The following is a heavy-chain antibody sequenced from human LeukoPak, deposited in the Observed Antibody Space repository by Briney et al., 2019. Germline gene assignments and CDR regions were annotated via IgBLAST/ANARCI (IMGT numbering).Heavy chain of an antibody. CDR1: GGSVSGGSYY. CDR2: IYYSGST. Sequence: SETLSLTCTVSGGSVSGGSYYWSWIRQPPGKGLEWIGYIYYSGSTNYNPSLKSRVAISIDTSENQFSLKLSSVTAADTAVYYCARVRMATSPALFDYWGQGTLVTVSS. J-gene: IGHJ4*02. D-gene: IGHD5-24*01. CDR3: ARVRMATSPALFDY. V-gene: IGHV4-61*01.